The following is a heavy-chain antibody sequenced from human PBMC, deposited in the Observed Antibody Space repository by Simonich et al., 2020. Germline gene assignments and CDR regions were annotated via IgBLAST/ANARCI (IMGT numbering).Heavy chain of an antibody. D-gene: IGHD6-13*01. CDR2: ISWNSGSI. CDR1: GFTFDDYA. J-gene: IGHJ1*01. Sequence: EVQLVESGGGLVQPGRSLRLSCAASGFTFDDYAMHWVRQAPRKGLEGVSGISWNSGSIGYADSVKGRFTISRDNAKNSLYLQMNSLRAEDMALYYCAKDIAAAGAEYFQHWGQGTLVTVSS. V-gene: IGHV3-9*03. CDR3: AKDIAAAGAEYFQH.